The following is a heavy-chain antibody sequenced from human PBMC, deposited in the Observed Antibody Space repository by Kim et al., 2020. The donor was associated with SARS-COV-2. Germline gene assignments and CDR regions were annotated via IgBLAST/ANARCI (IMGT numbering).Heavy chain of an antibody. CDR1: GYTFTSYD. J-gene: IGHJ3*02. V-gene: IGHV1-8*01. D-gene: IGHD2-15*01. CDR3: ARGDIVVVVAGILTDAFDI. Sequence: ASVKVSCKASGYTFTSYDINWVRQATGQGLEWMGWMNPNSGNTGYAQKFQGRVTMTRNTSISTAYMELSSLRSEDTAVYYCARGDIVVVVAGILTDAFDIWGQGTMVTVSS. CDR2: MNPNSGNT.